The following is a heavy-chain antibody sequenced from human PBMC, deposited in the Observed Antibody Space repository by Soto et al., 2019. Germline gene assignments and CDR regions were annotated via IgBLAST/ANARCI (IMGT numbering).Heavy chain of an antibody. Sequence: QVQLQESGPGLVKPSETLSLTCTVSGGSISGGVHSWSWIRQPPGKGLEWIGHIFDSGSTHYNPSLKSRLTISVDTSKNQFSLRLSSVTAADTAVYYCAREIMTLTNDWYFDLWGRGTLVTVSS. CDR2: IFDSGST. D-gene: IGHD2-8*01. CDR3: AREIMTLTNDWYFDL. CDR1: GGSISGGVHS. V-gene: IGHV4-30-4*01. J-gene: IGHJ2*01.